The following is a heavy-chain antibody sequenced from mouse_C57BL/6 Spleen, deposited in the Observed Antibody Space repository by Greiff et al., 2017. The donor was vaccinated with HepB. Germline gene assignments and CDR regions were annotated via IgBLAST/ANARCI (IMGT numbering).Heavy chain of an antibody. CDR2: ISDGGSYT. CDR1: GFTFSSYA. CDR3: ARDEPYYFDY. Sequence: EVKLEESGGGLVKPGGSLKLSCAASGFTFSSYAMSWVRQTPEKRLEWVATISDGGSYTYYPDNVKGRFTISRDNAKNNLYLQMSHLKSEDTAMYYCARDEPYYFDYWGQGTTLTVSS. V-gene: IGHV5-4*01. J-gene: IGHJ2*01.